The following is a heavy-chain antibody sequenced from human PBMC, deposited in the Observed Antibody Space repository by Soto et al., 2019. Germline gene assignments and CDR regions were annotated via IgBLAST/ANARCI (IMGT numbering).Heavy chain of an antibody. CDR2: INPNSGGT. V-gene: IGHV1-2*02. CDR1: GYTFTGYY. CDR3: ARDFQRYCSGGSCYWFDP. D-gene: IGHD2-15*01. J-gene: IGHJ5*02. Sequence: WASVKVSCKASGYTFTGYYMHWVRQAPGQGLEWMGWINPNSGGTNYAQKFQGRVTMTRDTSISTAYMELSRLRSDDTAVYYCARDFQRYCSGGSCYWFDPWGQGTLVTVPS.